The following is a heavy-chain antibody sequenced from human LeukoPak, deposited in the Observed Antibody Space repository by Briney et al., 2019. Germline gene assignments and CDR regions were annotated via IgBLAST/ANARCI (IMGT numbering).Heavy chain of an antibody. J-gene: IGHJ4*02. CDR2: INSNGGST. CDR1: GFTFSSYG. Sequence: GGSLRLSCAASGFTFSSYGMHWVRRAPGKGLEYVSAINSNGGSTYYANSVKGRFTISRDNSKNTLYLQMGSLRAEDMAVYYCAREGSYGDSDYWGQGTLVTVSS. CDR3: AREGSYGDSDY. V-gene: IGHV3-64*01. D-gene: IGHD5-18*01.